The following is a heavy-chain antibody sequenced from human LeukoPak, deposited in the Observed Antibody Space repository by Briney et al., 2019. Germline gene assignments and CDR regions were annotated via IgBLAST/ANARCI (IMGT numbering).Heavy chain of an antibody. Sequence: SETLSLTCAVYGGSFSGYHWSWIRQPPGKGLEWIGEINYSGSTNYNPSLKSRVTMSVDTSRNQFSLKLHSVTAADAAVYYCVRADGRGGYKGVVDSWGQGTLVTVSS. CDR1: GGSFSGYH. V-gene: IGHV4-34*01. CDR3: VRADGRGGYKGVVDS. D-gene: IGHD5-24*01. CDR2: INYSGST. J-gene: IGHJ4*02.